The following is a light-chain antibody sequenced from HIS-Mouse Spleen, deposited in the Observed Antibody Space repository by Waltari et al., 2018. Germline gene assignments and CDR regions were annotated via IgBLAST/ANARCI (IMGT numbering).Light chain of an antibody. Sequence: EIVLTQSPATLSLSPGERATLSCRASQSVSSYLAWYQQKPGQAPRLLIYEAANRATGIPARFSGSGSWTDFTLTISSLEPEDFAVYYCQQRSNWPPYTFGQGTKLEIK. CDR3: QQRSNWPPYT. CDR1: QSVSSY. V-gene: IGKV3-11*01. CDR2: EAA. J-gene: IGKJ2*01.